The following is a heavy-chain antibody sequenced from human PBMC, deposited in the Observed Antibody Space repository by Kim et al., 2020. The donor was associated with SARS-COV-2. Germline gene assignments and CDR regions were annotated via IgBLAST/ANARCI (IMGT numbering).Heavy chain of an antibody. J-gene: IGHJ3*02. V-gene: IGHV6-1*01. CDR3: ARDTPGQKAFDI. Sequence: NEVSVKSRITIKPDTSKNQFSLQLNSVTPEDTAVYYCARDTPGQKAFDIWGQGTMVAVSS.